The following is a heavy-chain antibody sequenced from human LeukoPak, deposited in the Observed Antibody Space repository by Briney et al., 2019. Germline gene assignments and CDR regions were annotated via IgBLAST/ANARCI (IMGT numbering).Heavy chain of an antibody. D-gene: IGHD4-11*01. Sequence: SETLSLTCTVSGGSISSYYWSWIWQPPGKGLEWIGYIYYSGSTNYNPSLKSRVTISVDTSKNQFSLKLSSVTAADTAVYYCAREKETTVKYYYYYYMDVWGKGTTVTVSS. V-gene: IGHV4-59*01. CDR2: IYYSGST. J-gene: IGHJ6*03. CDR3: AREKETTVKYYYYYYMDV. CDR1: GGSISSYY.